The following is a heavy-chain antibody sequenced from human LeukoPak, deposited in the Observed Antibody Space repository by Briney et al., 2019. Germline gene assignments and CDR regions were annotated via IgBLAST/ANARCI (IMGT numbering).Heavy chain of an antibody. CDR2: TYYRSKWYN. Sequence: SQTLSLTCAISGDSVSSNSAAWNWIRQSPSRGLEWLGRTYYRSKWYNDYAVSVKSRITINPDTSKNQFSLQLNSVTPEDTAVYYCARDLVVVAIYYYYGMDVWGQGTTVTVSS. D-gene: IGHD2-15*01. CDR3: ARDLVVVAIYYYYGMDV. CDR1: GDSVSSNSAA. V-gene: IGHV6-1*01. J-gene: IGHJ6*02.